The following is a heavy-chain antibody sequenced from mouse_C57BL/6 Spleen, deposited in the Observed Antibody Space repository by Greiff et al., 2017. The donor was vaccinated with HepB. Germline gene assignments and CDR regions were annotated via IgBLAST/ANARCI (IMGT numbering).Heavy chain of an antibody. V-gene: IGHV1-80*01. J-gene: IGHJ2*01. Sequence: VKVVESGAELVKPGASVKISCKASGYAFSSYWMNWVKQRPGKGLEWIGQIYPGDGDTNYNGKFKGKATLTADKSSSTAYMQLSSLTSEDSAVYFCARVSYYFDYWAKAPLSQSPQ. CDR3: ARVSYYFDY. CDR1: GYAFSSYW. CDR2: IYPGDGDT. D-gene: IGHD6-2*01.